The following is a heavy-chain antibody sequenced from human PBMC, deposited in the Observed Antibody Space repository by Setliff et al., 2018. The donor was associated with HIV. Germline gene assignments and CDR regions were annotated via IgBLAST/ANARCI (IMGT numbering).Heavy chain of an antibody. CDR3: ATGIPSDLDY. Sequence: SVKVSCKTSGYRFIGHYLHWVRLAPGQGPEWVGWINPETGDPNYAQKFRGRVLMSRDTSITTAFLHVAKLTSDDTAIYYCATGIPSDLDYWGQGTLVTVSS. CDR2: INPETGDP. V-gene: IGHV1-2*02. J-gene: IGHJ4*01. CDR1: GYRFIGHY. D-gene: IGHD2-21*01.